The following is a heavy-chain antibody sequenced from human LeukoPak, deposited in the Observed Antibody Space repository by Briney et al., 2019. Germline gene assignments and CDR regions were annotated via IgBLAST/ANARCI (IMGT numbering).Heavy chain of an antibody. CDR3: ARGYYDFWSALGNWFDP. CDR1: GGTFSSYA. CDR2: ISAYNGNT. D-gene: IGHD3-3*01. J-gene: IGHJ5*02. Sequence: ASVKVSCKASGGTFSSYAISWVRQAPGQGLEWMGWISAYNGNTNYAQKLQGRVTMTTDTSTSTAYMELRSLRSDDTAVYYCARGYYDFWSALGNWFDPWGQGTLVTVSS. V-gene: IGHV1-18*01.